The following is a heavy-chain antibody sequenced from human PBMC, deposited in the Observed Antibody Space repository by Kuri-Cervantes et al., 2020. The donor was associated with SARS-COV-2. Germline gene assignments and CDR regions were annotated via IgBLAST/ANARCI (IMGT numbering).Heavy chain of an antibody. Sequence: SVKVSCQASGYTFTGHYMHWVRQAPGQGLEWMGWINPNSGGTNYAQKFQGRVTMTRDTTISTAYMVLSRQRSDDTAVYYCAVKYSSSSGHQGDDYWGQGTLVTVSS. CDR2: INPNSGGT. CDR1: GYTFTGHY. J-gene: IGHJ4*02. D-gene: IGHD6-6*01. V-gene: IGHV1-2*02. CDR3: AVKYSSSSGHQGDDY.